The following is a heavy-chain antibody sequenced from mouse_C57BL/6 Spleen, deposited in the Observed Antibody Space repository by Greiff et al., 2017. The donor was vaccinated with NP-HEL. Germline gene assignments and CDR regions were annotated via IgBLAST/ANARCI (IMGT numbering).Heavy chain of an antibody. CDR1: GFSLSTFGMG. V-gene: IGHV8-8*01. D-gene: IGHD1-1*01. CDR2: IWWGDDK. J-gene: IGHJ2*01. Sequence: QVTLKESGPGILQPSQTLSLSCSFSGFSLSTFGMGVGWIRQPSGQGLEWLAHIWWGDDKYYHPAMNSPLTISKDTSKNQVFLKIANVETADTATYYCARPYYGSSCVYFDYWGQGTTLTVSS. CDR3: ARPYYGSSCVYFDY.